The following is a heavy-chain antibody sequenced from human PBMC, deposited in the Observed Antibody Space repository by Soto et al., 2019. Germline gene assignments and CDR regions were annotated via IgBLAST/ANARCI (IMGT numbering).Heavy chain of an antibody. J-gene: IGHJ4*02. V-gene: IGHV1-69*01. Sequence: QVQLVQSGAEVKKTGSSVKVSCKASGGTFNNYAISWVRQAPGQGLEWMGGIIPIIGTADYAHTFQGRLAISADESTGTTFMELSSLRSEDTALYYCARGGVDVVATSAFDYWGQGTLVTVSS. CDR1: GGTFNNYA. D-gene: IGHD5-12*01. CDR3: ARGGVDVVATSAFDY. CDR2: IIPIIGTA.